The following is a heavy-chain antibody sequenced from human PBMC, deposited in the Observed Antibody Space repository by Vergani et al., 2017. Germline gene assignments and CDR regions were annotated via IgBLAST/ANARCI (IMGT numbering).Heavy chain of an antibody. Sequence: VQLVQSGAEVKKPGSSVKVSCKASGGTFSSYAMSWVRQAPGKGLEWVSAISGSGGSTYYADSVKGRFTISRDNSKNTLYLQMNSLRAEDTAVYYCARVTGTRVDYWGQGTLVTVSS. CDR1: GGTFSSYA. V-gene: IGHV3-23*04. CDR2: ISGSGGST. D-gene: IGHD1-1*01. CDR3: ARVTGTRVDY. J-gene: IGHJ4*02.